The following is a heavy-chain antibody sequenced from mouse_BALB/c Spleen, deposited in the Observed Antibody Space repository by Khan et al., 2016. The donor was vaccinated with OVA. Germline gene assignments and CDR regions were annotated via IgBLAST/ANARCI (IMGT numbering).Heavy chain of an antibody. Sequence: QIQLVQSGPEPKKPGETVKISCKASGYTFTNHGMNWVKQAPGKGLKWMGWINTYTGEPTYADDFKGRFAFSLETSASTAYLQINNLKNEDMATYFCARGYLYFDVWGAGTTVTVSS. CDR2: INTYTGEP. CDR1: GYTFTNHG. V-gene: IGHV9-1*02. CDR3: ARGYLYFDV. J-gene: IGHJ1*01.